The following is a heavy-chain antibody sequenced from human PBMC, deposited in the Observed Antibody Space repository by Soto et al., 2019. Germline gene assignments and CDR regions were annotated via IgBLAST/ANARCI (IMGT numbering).Heavy chain of an antibody. CDR2: INPSGGGT. Sequence: QVQLVQSGAEVKKPGASVKVSCKASGYSFTSYFIHWVRQAPGQGLELMGIINPSGGGTRYAEKLQGRVPMTTDTSASTVYMELSSLRSEDTAMYYCARMNAAKNSGWLPFDFWGQGTLVTVSS. V-gene: IGHV1-46*04. CDR3: ARMNAAKNSGWLPFDF. CDR1: GYSFTSYF. D-gene: IGHD5-12*01. J-gene: IGHJ4*02.